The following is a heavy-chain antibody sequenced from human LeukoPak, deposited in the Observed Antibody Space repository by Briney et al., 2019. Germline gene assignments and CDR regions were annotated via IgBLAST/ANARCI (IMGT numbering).Heavy chain of an antibody. V-gene: IGHV3-30*02. D-gene: IGHD3-22*01. J-gene: IGHJ5*02. CDR1: GFTFSSYV. CDR2: IRYDGSYK. CDR3: AKDLNYYDSSGNNWFDP. Sequence: GGSLRLSCAASGFTFSSYVMHWVRQAPGKGLEWVAFIRYDGSYKYYADSVKGRFTISRDNSKNTLYLQMNSLRAEDTAVYYCAKDLNYYDSSGNNWFDPWGQGTLVTVSS.